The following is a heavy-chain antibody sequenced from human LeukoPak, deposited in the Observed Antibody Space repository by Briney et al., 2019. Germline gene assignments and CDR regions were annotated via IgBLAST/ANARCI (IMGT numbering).Heavy chain of an antibody. CDR2: ISDSGSST. CDR3: AKVPYSDYGSGRPPFMDV. CDR1: GFTFSNYA. J-gene: IGHJ6*02. Sequence: GGSLRLSCAASGFTFSNYAMSWVRQAPGKGLEWVSTISDSGSSTYYADSVKGRFTISRDNSKNTLYLQMNSLRAEDTAIYYCAKVPYSDYGSGRPPFMDVWGQGTTVAVSS. D-gene: IGHD3-10*01. V-gene: IGHV3-23*01.